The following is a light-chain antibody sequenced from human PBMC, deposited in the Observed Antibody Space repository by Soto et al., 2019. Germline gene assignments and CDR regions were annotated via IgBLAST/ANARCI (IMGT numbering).Light chain of an antibody. CDR1: QSVLYSSNNKNC. Sequence: DIVMTQSPDSLAVSLGERATINCKSSQSVLYSSNNKNCLAWYQQKPGQPPKLLIYWASTRESGVPDRFSGSGAGTDSTLTSSGRQAEDVAIYYCQQYYRIPWAFGQGTKVQIK. CDR3: QQYYRIPWA. J-gene: IGKJ1*01. V-gene: IGKV4-1*01. CDR2: WAS.